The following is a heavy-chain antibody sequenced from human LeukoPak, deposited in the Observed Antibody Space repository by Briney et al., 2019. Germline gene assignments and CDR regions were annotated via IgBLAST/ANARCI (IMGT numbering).Heavy chain of an antibody. J-gene: IGHJ4*02. V-gene: IGHV4-4*07. CDR2: IHTSGTT. CDR1: GGSISSYL. Sequence: SETLSLTCTVSGGSISSYLWSWIRQSAGKRLEWLGRIHTSGTTTYSPSLQSRLTVSVDTSKSQVSLRLTSVTAADTAVYYCATMITNYYDSRVGYFDYWGQGTLVTVSS. CDR3: ATMITNYYDSRVGYFDY. D-gene: IGHD3-22*01.